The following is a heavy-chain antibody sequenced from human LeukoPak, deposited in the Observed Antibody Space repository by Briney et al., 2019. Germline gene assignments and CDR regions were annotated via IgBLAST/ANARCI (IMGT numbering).Heavy chain of an antibody. D-gene: IGHD3-16*01. CDR1: GYTFTSYG. Sequence: GASVKVSCKASGYTFTSYGISWVRQAPGQGLEWMGWISAYIGNTNYAQKLQGRVTMTTDTSTSTAYMELRSLRSDDTAVYYCARVVGGAYYYYYYMDVWGKGTTVTVSS. CDR3: ARVVGGAYYYYYYMDV. CDR2: ISAYIGNT. V-gene: IGHV1-18*01. J-gene: IGHJ6*03.